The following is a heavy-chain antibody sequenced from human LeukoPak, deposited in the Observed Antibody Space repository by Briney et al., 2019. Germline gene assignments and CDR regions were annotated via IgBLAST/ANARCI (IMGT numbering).Heavy chain of an antibody. Sequence: GRSLRLSCAASGPSLSNYGIHWVRQAPGKGLEWVAFISYDETDKYYADSVKGRFTISSDNSKSTLFLQMNSLRVEDTAVYYCARASTAGEDYFDYWGQGTLVTVSS. V-gene: IGHV3-30*03. CDR3: ARASTAGEDYFDY. J-gene: IGHJ4*02. CDR1: GPSLSNYG. CDR2: ISYDETDK. D-gene: IGHD7-27*01.